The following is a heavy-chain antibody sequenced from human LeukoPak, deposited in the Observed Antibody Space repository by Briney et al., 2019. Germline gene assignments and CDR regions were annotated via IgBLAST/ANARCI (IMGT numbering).Heavy chain of an antibody. J-gene: IGHJ3*02. D-gene: IGHD6-13*01. CDR1: GFTFSSYS. CDR2: ISSSSSYI. V-gene: IGHV3-21*01. Sequence: PGGSLRLSCAASGFTFSSYSMNWVRQAPGKGLGWVSSISSSSSYIYYADSVKGRFTISRDNAKNSLYLQMNSLRAEDTAVYYCARDRTYSSSWYGAFDIWGQGTMVTVSS. CDR3: ARDRTYSSSWYGAFDI.